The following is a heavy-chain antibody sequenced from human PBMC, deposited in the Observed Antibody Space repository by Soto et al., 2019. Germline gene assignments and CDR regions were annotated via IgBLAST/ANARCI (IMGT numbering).Heavy chain of an antibody. D-gene: IGHD2-21*01. CDR2: ISPQGGST. Sequence: PRGSLRLSCSASGFAFSSYAMHWVRQTPGKGLEYVSAISPQGGSTYYADSVKGRFTISRDDSKNTVYLQMSSLRPDDTAVYYCVNMMIARGAFDFWGQGTLVTVSS. J-gene: IGHJ4*02. CDR3: VNMMIARGAFDF. V-gene: IGHV3-64D*06. CDR1: GFAFSSYA.